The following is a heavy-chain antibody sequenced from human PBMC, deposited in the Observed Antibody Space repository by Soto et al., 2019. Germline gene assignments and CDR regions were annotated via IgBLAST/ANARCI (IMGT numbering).Heavy chain of an antibody. Sequence: QVQLVESGGGVVQPGRSLRLSCAASGFTFSNYAMHWVRQAPGKGLEWVAVISYDGTNKYYADSVKGRFIISRDSSKSTLYLQMTSLRADDTAVYYCARRAITMILEEYYFDYWGQGTLVTVSS. J-gene: IGHJ4*02. CDR3: ARRAITMILEEYYFDY. CDR1: GFTFSNYA. V-gene: IGHV3-30*03. CDR2: ISYDGTNK. D-gene: IGHD3-22*01.